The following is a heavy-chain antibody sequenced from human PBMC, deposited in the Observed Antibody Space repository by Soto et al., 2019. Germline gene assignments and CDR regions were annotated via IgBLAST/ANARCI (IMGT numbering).Heavy chain of an antibody. CDR1: GGTFSSYA. J-gene: IGHJ6*02. D-gene: IGHD3-3*01. CDR2: IIPIFGTA. Sequence: SVKVSCKASGGTFSSYAISWVRQAPGQGLEWMGGIIPIFGTANYAQKFQDRVTITADKSTSTAYMELSSLRSEDTAVYYCARGPYYDFWSGSSPYYYGMDVWGQGTTVTVSS. V-gene: IGHV1-69*06. CDR3: ARGPYYDFWSGSSPYYYGMDV.